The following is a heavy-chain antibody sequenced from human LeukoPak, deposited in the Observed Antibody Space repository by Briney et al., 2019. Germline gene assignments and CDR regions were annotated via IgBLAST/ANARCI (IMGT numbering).Heavy chain of an antibody. V-gene: IGHV3-53*01. D-gene: IGHD3-16*01. CDR3: AKDEATSGGGLAS. Sequence: GGSLRLSCTASGFTVSGTHMTWVRQAPQKGLEWVSAMYTGGTTYYAYSVRGRFTVSRDTSRNTLFLHMNNLRAEDTAVYYCAKDEATSGGGLASWGQGTLVIVSS. CDR2: MYTGGTT. CDR1: GFTVSGTH. J-gene: IGHJ5*01.